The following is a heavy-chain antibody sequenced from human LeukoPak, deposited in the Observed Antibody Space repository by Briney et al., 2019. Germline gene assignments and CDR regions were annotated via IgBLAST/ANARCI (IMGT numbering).Heavy chain of an antibody. CDR3: ARGRMIAAANLDP. D-gene: IGHD6-13*01. Sequence: SETLSLTCAVYGGSFSGYYWSWIRQPPGKGLEWIGEINHSGSTNYNPPLKSRVTISVDTSKNQFSLKLSSVTAADTAVYYCARGRMIAAANLDPWGQGTLVTVSS. V-gene: IGHV4-34*01. CDR2: INHSGST. J-gene: IGHJ5*02. CDR1: GGSFSGYY.